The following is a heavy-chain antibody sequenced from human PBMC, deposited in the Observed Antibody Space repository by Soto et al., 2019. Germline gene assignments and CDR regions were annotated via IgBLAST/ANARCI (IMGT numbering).Heavy chain of an antibody. CDR2: VSGSGDNT. D-gene: IGHD4-17*01. Sequence: EVQLLKSGGGLVQPGGSLRLSCAASGFTFRSYAMSWVRQAPGKGLEWVSVVSGSGDNTYYADSVKGRFTISRDNSENMVYLQMNSLRAENTAVYYCARVEGRETTAPYYDYGMDVWGQGTTVTVSS. V-gene: IGHV3-23*01. CDR3: ARVEGRETTAPYYDYGMDV. CDR1: GFTFRSYA. J-gene: IGHJ6*02.